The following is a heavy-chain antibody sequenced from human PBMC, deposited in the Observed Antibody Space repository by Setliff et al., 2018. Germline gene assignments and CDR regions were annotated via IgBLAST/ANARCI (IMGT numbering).Heavy chain of an antibody. D-gene: IGHD3-10*01. J-gene: IGHJ4*02. CDR3: RQWFGELSRDY. V-gene: IGHV3-53*01. Sequence: LRLSCAASGFTVSSNDMSWVRQAPGKGLERIALLYGGGNTFYADSVKGRFTISGDSSKNAVYLQMNSLRADDTAVYYCRQWFGELSRDYWGPGTLVTVSS. CDR1: GFTVSSND. CDR2: LYGGGNT.